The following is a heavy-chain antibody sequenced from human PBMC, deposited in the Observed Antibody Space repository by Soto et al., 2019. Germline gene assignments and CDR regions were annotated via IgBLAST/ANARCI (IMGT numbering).Heavy chain of an antibody. V-gene: IGHV4-30-4*07. Sequence: SETLSLTCSVSGAYVSSAGYSWSWIRQPPGKGLEWIGYVYQSGRTYGSVTTSYNPSLKGRVTISVDRSTNQFSLKLISVTAADTAVYFCARGQSIVAAIDYFDYWGQGSLVTV. CDR3: ARGQSIVAAIDYFDY. J-gene: IGHJ4*02. CDR2: VYQSGRT. CDR1: GAYVSSAGYS. D-gene: IGHD5-12*01.